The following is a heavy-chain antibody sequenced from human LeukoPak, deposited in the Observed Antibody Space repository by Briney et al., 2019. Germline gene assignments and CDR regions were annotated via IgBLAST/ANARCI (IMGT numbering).Heavy chain of an antibody. CDR1: GGSFSGYY. J-gene: IGHJ4*02. D-gene: IGHD3-22*01. CDR2: IDHSGRT. Sequence: PSETLSLTCAVYGGSFSGYYWSWIRQSPGKGLEWIGEIDHSGRTNSNASLKSRVTISVDTSKNQFSLRLSSVTAADTAVYYCARGPAYYYDSSGYYLGGDYWGQGTLVTVSS. CDR3: ARGPAYYYDSSGYYLGGDY. V-gene: IGHV4-34*01.